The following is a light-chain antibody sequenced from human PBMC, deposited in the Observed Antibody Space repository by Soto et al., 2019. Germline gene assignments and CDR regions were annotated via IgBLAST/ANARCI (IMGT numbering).Light chain of an antibody. CDR1: QGISSY. CDR2: AAS. Sequence: IQMTQSPSTLSASVGDRVTITCRASQGISSYLAWYQQKPGKAPKLLIYAASTLQSGVPSRFSGSGSGTDFTLTISCLQSEDFATYYCQQYYSYPYTFGQGTKVDIK. J-gene: IGKJ2*01. CDR3: QQYYSYPYT. V-gene: IGKV1-8*01.